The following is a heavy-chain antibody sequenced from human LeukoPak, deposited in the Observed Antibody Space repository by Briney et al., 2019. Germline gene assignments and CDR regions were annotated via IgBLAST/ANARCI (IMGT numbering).Heavy chain of an antibody. J-gene: IGHJ5*02. CDR1: GFSISDHF. D-gene: IGHD6-13*01. CDR3: ARHIRAAAFDP. CDR2: IDRDGSEI. Sequence: GGSLRLSCAASGFSISDHFMHWVRQGPGKGLTWVSRIDRDGSEINYADSVKGRFTISRDNAKNTLYLQMDSLRDEDTAVYYCARHIRAAAFDPWGQGTLVTVSS. V-gene: IGHV3-74*01.